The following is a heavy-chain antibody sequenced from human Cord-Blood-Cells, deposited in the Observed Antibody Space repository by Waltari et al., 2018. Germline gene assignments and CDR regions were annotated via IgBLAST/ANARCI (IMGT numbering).Heavy chain of an antibody. D-gene: IGHD3-22*01. V-gene: IGHV3-30*04. J-gene: IGHJ3*02. Sequence: QVQLVESGGGVVQPGRSLRLSCAASGFTFSSYAMHWVRQAPGKGLEWVAVISYDGSNTYYADSVQGRFTISRDNSKNTLYLQMNSLRAEDTAVYYCARAHYYDSSGYAFDIWGQGTMVTVSS. CDR2: ISYDGSNT. CDR1: GFTFSSYA. CDR3: ARAHYYDSSGYAFDI.